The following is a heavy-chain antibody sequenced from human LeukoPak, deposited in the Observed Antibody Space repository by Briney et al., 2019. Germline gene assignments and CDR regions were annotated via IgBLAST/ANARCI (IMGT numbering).Heavy chain of an antibody. D-gene: IGHD3-22*01. CDR2: ISGSSSTM. J-gene: IGHJ4*02. CDR1: GFTFSTYS. Sequence: GGSLRLSCEASGFTFSTYSMNWVRQAPGKGLEWVSYISGSSSTMYYADSVKGRFTISRDNAKKSLYLQMNSLRDEDMAVYYCARDLNSGYYPYYFDYWGQGTLVTVSS. V-gene: IGHV3-48*02. CDR3: ARDLNSGYYPYYFDY.